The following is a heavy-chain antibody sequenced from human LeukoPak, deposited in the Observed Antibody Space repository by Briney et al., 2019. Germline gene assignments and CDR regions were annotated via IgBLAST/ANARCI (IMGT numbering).Heavy chain of an antibody. Sequence: PGGSLRLSCAASGFTFSNYWMTWVRQAPGKGLEWVANINQDGGVKYFVDSVKGRFTISRDNAKNSLYLQISSLRAEDTALYYCARADYSGRIFDYWGQGTLVIVSS. CDR2: INQDGGVK. J-gene: IGHJ4*02. D-gene: IGHD5-12*01. CDR3: ARADYSGRIFDY. CDR1: GFTFSNYW. V-gene: IGHV3-7*01.